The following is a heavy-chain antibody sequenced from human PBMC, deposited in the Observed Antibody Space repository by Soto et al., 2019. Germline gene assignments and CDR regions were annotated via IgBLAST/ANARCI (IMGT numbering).Heavy chain of an antibody. Sequence: VQLVESGGGVVQPGRSLRLSCAASGFTFSSYGMHWVRQAPGKGLEWVAVISYDGSNKYYADSVKGRFTISRDNSKNTLYLQMNSLRAEDTAVYYCAKDMTTVTKARFDYWGQGTLVTVSS. CDR3: AKDMTTVTKARFDY. CDR2: ISYDGSNK. CDR1: GFTFSSYG. D-gene: IGHD4-17*01. J-gene: IGHJ4*02. V-gene: IGHV3-30*18.